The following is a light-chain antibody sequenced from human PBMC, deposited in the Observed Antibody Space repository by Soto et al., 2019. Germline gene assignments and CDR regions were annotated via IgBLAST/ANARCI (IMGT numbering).Light chain of an antibody. V-gene: IGKV3-20*01. CDR1: QTVASNY. CDR2: GAS. Sequence: EIVLTQSPDTLSLSPGESATLSCRASQTVASNYLAWYQHKPGQAPRLLIYGASSRATGIPDRFSGSGSGTYFTLASSRLEPEYCAVYYWQQFDYLITFGGGTRLEIK. CDR3: QQFDYLIT. J-gene: IGKJ5*01.